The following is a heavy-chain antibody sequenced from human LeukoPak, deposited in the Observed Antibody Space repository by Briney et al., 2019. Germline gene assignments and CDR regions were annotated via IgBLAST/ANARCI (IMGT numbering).Heavy chain of an antibody. CDR3: ARLGAYDSIYYYGMDV. V-gene: IGHV1-69*04. CDR2: IIPILGIA. D-gene: IGHD3-3*01. CDR1: GYTFTSYG. J-gene: IGHJ6*02. Sequence: RGASVKVSCKASGYTFTSYGISWVRQAPGQGLEWMGRIIPILGIANYAQKFQGRVTITADKSTSTAYMELSSLRSEDTAVYYCARLGAYDSIYYYGMDVWGQGTTVTVSS.